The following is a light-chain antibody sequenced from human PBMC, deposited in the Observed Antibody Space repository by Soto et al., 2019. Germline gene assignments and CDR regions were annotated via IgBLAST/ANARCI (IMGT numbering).Light chain of an antibody. CDR3: LSSTSSFTYI. J-gene: IGLJ1*01. CDR2: EVT. CDR1: SSDVGGYNY. V-gene: IGLV2-14*01. Sequence: QSVLTQPASVSGSPGQSITISCTGTSSDVGGYNYVSWYQHHPGKATKLMIYEVTNRPSGVSIRFSGSKSGTTASLTISGLQAEDEADYYCLSSTSSFTYIFGTGTKVTVL.